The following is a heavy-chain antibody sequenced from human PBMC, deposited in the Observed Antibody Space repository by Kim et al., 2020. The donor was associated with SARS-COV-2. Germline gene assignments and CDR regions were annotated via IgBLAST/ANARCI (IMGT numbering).Heavy chain of an antibody. V-gene: IGHV3-23*01. D-gene: IGHD3-10*01. CDR1: GFTFSKYG. CDR2: ITGNDGTT. Sequence: GGSLRLSCAASGFTFSKYGMTWVRQAPGKGLEWVSGITGNDGTTYYSDSVKGRFTISRDDSRSTLYLQMNSLRAEDTAVYYCAKFGSFDSWGQGTLVSVS. J-gene: IGHJ4*02. CDR3: AKFGSFDS.